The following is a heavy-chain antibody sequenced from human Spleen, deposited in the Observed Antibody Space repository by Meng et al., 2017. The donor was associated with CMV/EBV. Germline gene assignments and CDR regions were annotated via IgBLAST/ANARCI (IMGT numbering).Heavy chain of an antibody. CDR3: ATDAERTVTATALDY. Sequence: VKVSCKVFGHTLIELPMHWVRQAPGKGLEWLGGFDLQDGETVYAQKFQGRVTMTEDTSTDTAYMEMSSLESEDTAIYYCATDAERTVTATALDYWGQGTLVTVSS. J-gene: IGHJ4*02. D-gene: IGHD2-21*02. CDR2: FDLQDGET. V-gene: IGHV1-24*01. CDR1: GHTLIELP.